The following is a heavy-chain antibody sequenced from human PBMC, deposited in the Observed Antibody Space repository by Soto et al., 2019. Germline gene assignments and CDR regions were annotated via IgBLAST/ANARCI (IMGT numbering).Heavy chain of an antibody. CDR2: ITGSAGST. V-gene: IGHV3-23*01. CDR3: AKDRNRWLRFDLGY. J-gene: IGHJ4*02. Sequence: EVQLLESGGGLVQPGGSLRLSCAASGFTFSSYAMSWVRQAPGKGLEWVSSITGSAGSTYYADSVKGRFTISRDNSKITLYLQMNSLRAEDTAVYYCAKDRNRWLRFDLGYWGQGTLVTVSS. D-gene: IGHD5-12*01. CDR1: GFTFSSYA.